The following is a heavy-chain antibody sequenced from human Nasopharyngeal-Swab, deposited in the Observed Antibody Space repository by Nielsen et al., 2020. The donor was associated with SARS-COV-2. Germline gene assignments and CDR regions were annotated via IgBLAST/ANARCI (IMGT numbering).Heavy chain of an antibody. CDR1: GGTFSSYA. J-gene: IGHJ2*01. Sequence: SVKVSCKASGGTFSSYAISWVRQAPGQGLEWMGRIIPILGIANYAQKFQGRVTITADRSTSTAYMELSSLRSEDTAVYYCARYYSNYHFWYFDLWGRGTLVTVSS. CDR2: IIPILGIA. D-gene: IGHD4-11*01. CDR3: ARYYSNYHFWYFDL. V-gene: IGHV1-69*04.